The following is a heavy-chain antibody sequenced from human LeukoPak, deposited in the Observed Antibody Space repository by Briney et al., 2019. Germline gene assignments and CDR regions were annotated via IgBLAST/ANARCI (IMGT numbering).Heavy chain of an antibody. D-gene: IGHD3-22*01. CDR3: ARDPAQRNYYYDSSGYVYFDY. V-gene: IGHV1-18*01. J-gene: IGHJ4*02. Sequence: ASVKVSCKASGYTFTSYGISWVRQAPGQGLEWMGWISAYNGNTNYVQKLQGRVTMTTGTSTSTAYMELRSLRSDDTAVYYCARDPAQRNYYYDSSGYVYFDYWGQGTLVTVSS. CDR1: GYTFTSYG. CDR2: ISAYNGNT.